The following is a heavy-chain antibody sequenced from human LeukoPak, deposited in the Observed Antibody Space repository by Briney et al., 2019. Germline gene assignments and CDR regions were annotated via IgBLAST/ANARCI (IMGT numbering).Heavy chain of an antibody. CDR2: INPNSGGT. V-gene: IGHV1-2*02. D-gene: IGHD5-12*01. CDR3: ARDNSGYDFSVLAAAAGLSPFDY. Sequence: ASVKVSCKASGYTFTGYYMHWVRQAPGQGLEWMGWINPNSGGTNYAQKFQGRVTMTRDTSISTAYMELSRLRSDDTAVYYCARDNSGYDFSVLAAAAGLSPFDYWGQGTLVTVSS. CDR1: GYTFTGYY. J-gene: IGHJ4*02.